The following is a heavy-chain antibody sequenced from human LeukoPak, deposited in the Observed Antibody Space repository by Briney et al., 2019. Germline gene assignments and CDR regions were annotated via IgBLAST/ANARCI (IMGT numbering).Heavy chain of an antibody. CDR3: AREEIVVVVAATEAFDY. Sequence: GGSLRLSCAASGFTFSSYWMSWVRQAPGKGLEWVASIKQDGSEKYCVDSVKGRFTISRDNAKNSLYLQMNSLRAEDTAVYYCAREEIVVVVAATEAFDYWGQGTLVTVSS. V-gene: IGHV3-7*03. CDR2: IKQDGSEK. CDR1: GFTFSSYW. J-gene: IGHJ4*02. D-gene: IGHD2-15*01.